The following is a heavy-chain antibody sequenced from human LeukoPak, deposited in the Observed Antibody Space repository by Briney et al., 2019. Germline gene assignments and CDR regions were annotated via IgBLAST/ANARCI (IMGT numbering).Heavy chain of an antibody. CDR1: GFPFNAYW. CDR3: AKPHGVGY. D-gene: IGHD4-17*01. V-gene: IGHV3-7*03. Sequence: PGGSLRLSCAAPGFPFNAYWMTWVRQAPGKGLEWVANIRQDGDTKYYVDSVKGRFTISRDNSKNTLYLQMNSLRAEDTAVYYRAKPHGVGYLGQGTLVTVSS. J-gene: IGHJ4*02. CDR2: IRQDGDTK.